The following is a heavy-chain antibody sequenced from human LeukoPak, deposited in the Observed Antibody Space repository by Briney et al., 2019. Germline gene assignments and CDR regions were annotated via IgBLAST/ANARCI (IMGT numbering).Heavy chain of an antibody. J-gene: IGHJ4*02. Sequence: SETLSLTCTVSGVSISSSSYCWGWIRQPPGKGLEWVGSIYYSGSTYYNPSLKSRVTISVDTSKNQFSLKLSSVTAADTAVYYCARASGSYSDYFDYWGQGTLVTVSS. CDR2: IYYSGST. V-gene: IGHV4-39*01. CDR1: GVSISSSSYC. CDR3: ARASGSYSDYFDY. D-gene: IGHD1-26*01.